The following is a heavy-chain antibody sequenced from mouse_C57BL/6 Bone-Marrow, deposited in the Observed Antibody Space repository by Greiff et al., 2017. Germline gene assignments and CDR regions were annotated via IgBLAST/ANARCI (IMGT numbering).Heavy chain of an antibody. CDR2: IDPNSGGT. V-gene: IGHV1-72*01. Sequence: QVQLKQPGAELVKPGASVKLSCKASGYTFTSYWMHWVKQRPGRGLEWIGRIDPNSGGTKYNEKFKSKATLTVDKPSSTAYMQLSSLTSEDSAVYYCARGASTMVTTYSYFDVWGTGTTVTVSS. CDR1: GYTFTSYW. J-gene: IGHJ1*03. D-gene: IGHD2-2*01. CDR3: ARGASTMVTTYSYFDV.